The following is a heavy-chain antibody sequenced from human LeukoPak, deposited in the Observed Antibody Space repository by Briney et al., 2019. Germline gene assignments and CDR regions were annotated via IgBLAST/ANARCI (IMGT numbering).Heavy chain of an antibody. J-gene: IGHJ5*02. Sequence: ASVKVSCKASGGTFSSYAISWVRQAPGQGLEWIGGIIPIFGTANYAQKFQGRVTITADESTSTAYMELSSLRSEDTAVYYCARITIFGVAQSREGYNWFDPWGQGTLVTVSS. V-gene: IGHV1-69*13. CDR2: IIPIFGTA. D-gene: IGHD3-3*01. CDR1: GGTFSSYA. CDR3: ARITIFGVAQSREGYNWFDP.